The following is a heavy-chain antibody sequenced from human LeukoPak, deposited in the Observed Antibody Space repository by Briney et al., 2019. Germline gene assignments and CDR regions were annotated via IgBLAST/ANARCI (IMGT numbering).Heavy chain of an antibody. D-gene: IGHD3-22*01. J-gene: IGHJ4*02. CDR3: ARGRSYYYDTSGYYRPEIYFDY. Sequence: ASVKVSCKASGYTFTSYAMHWVRQAPGQRLEWMGWINAGNGNTEYSQNFQGRVTITRDTSASTAYMELSSLRSEDTAVYYCARGRSYYYDTSGYYRPEIYFDYWGQGTLVTVSS. CDR2: INAGNGNT. V-gene: IGHV1-3*01. CDR1: GYTFTSYA.